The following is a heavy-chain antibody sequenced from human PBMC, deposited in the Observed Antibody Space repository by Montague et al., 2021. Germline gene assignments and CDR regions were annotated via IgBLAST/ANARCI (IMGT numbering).Heavy chain of an antibody. V-gene: IGHV2-5*02. CDR2: IYWDDDT. Sequence: PALVKPTQTLRLTCTFSGFSLNYSGVGVGWIHQPPGKAREWLALIYWDDDTRYNPSLRSRLAITRDTAKNQVVLTLTNVAPVDTATYFCAHRLVAGNWFDPWGQGTLVTVSS. CDR3: AHRLVAGNWFDP. J-gene: IGHJ5*02. CDR1: GFSLNYSGVG.